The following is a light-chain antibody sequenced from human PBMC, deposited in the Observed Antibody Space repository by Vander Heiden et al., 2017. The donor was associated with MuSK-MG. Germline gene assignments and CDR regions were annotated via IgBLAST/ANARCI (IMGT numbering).Light chain of an antibody. J-gene: IGLJ1*01. CDR2: DVT. V-gene: IGLV2-11*01. CDR3: CSYAGRYTYV. CDR1: SSDVGYYNF. Sequence: QSALTQPRSVSGSPGQSVTISCTGTSSDVGYYNFVSWYQQHPGKAPKLMIYDVTQRPSGVPDRFSGSKSGNTASLTISGLQAEDEADYYCCSYAGRYTYVFGTGTKVTVL.